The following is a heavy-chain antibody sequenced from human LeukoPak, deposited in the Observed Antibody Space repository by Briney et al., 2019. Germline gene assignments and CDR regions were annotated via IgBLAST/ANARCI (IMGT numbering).Heavy chain of an antibody. CDR2: IKQDGSEK. J-gene: IGHJ6*02. Sequence: GGSLRLSCAASGFTSSDYWMHWVRQAPGKGLEWVANIKQDGSEKNYVASVKGRFTISRDNAKNSLYLQMNSLRDEDTAVYYCARVVGYQLLYYYYGMDVWGQGTTVTVSS. V-gene: IGHV3-7*01. CDR3: ARVVGYQLLYYYYGMDV. CDR1: GFTSSDYW. D-gene: IGHD2-2*01.